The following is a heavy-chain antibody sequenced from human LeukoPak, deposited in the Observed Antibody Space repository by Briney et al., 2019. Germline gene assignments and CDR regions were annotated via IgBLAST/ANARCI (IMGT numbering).Heavy chain of an antibody. CDR1: GYTFTSYY. D-gene: IGHD2-2*01. J-gene: IGHJ4*02. Sequence: ASVKVSCKASGYTFTSYYVHWVRQAPGQGLGWMGMINPSTSSTSYAQKFQGRVTMTRDTSTSAVYMELSSLRSEDTAVYYCARDQHYQLPFDYWGRGTLVTVSS. CDR2: INPSTSST. V-gene: IGHV1-46*01. CDR3: ARDQHYQLPFDY.